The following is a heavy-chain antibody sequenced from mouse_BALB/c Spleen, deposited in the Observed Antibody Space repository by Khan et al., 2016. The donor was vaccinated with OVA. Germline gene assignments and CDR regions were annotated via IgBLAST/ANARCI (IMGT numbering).Heavy chain of an antibody. Sequence: QVQLKQSGPALVAPSQSLSITCTISGFSLTDYGVHWVRQPPGKGLEWLVVIWSDGSTTYYSALKSRLSISKDNSKSQVFLKMNSLQTDDTAVYYCARQPYYHYYVMDYWGQGTSVTVSS. CDR3: ARQPYYHYYVMDY. CDR1: GFSLTDYG. J-gene: IGHJ4*01. D-gene: IGHD2-10*01. CDR2: IWSDGST. V-gene: IGHV2-6-1*01.